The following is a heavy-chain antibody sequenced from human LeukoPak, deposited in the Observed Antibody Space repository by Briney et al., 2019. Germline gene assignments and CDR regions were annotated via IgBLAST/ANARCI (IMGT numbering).Heavy chain of an antibody. Sequence: ASVRVSCQASGYTVSDFYLHWVRQAPGHGLEWMGWMSPYSDALIHAERFQGRITMTWDTSTGTAYMELTRLTPDDTAVYYCATATVTHTRDPWGQGTLVTVSS. CDR3: ATATVTHTRDP. D-gene: IGHD1-1*01. CDR2: MSPYSDAL. J-gene: IGHJ5*02. V-gene: IGHV1-2*02. CDR1: GYTVSDFY.